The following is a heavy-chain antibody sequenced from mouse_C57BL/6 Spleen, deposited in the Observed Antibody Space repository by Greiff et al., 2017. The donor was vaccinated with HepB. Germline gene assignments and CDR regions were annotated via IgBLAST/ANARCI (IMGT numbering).Heavy chain of an antibody. Sequence: GQRQRAGAERGRPGAAGRGGGTGSGFNVKDYGREGVVQRTEQGLEWIGRIDPEDGETKYAPKFQGKATITADTSSNTAYLQLSSLTSEDTAVYYCARGTTVVPWYFDVWGTGTTVTVSS. V-gene: IGHV14-2*01. J-gene: IGHJ1*03. CDR2: IDPEDGET. CDR1: GFNVKDYG. CDR3: ARGTTVVPWYFDV. D-gene: IGHD1-1*01.